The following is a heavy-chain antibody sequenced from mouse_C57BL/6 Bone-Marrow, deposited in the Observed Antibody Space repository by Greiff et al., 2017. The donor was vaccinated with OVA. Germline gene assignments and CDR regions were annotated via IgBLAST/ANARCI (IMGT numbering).Heavy chain of an antibody. D-gene: IGHD2-3*01. V-gene: IGHV3-6*01. CDR3: ARDPSFYDGYYYFDY. CDR1: GYSITSGYY. Sequence: EVKLMESGPGLVKPSQSLSLTCSVTGYSITSGYYWNWIRQFPGNKLEWMGYISYDGSNNYNPSLKNRISITRDTSKNQFFLKLNSVTTEDTATYYCARDPSFYDGYYYFDYWGQGTTLTVSS. J-gene: IGHJ2*01. CDR2: ISYDGSN.